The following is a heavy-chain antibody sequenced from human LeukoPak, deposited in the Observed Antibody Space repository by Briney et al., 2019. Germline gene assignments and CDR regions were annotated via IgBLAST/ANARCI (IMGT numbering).Heavy chain of an antibody. D-gene: IGHD3-3*01. V-gene: IGHV1-46*01. J-gene: IGHJ5*02. CDR2: INPSGGST. CDR3: ARDSSGYYLGGVNWFDP. Sequence: ASVKVFCKASGYTFTSYYMHWVRQAPGQGLEWMGIINPSGGSTSYAQKFQGRVTMTRDTSTSTVYMELSSLRSDDTAVYYCARDSSGYYLGGVNWFDPWGQGTLVTVSS. CDR1: GYTFTSYY.